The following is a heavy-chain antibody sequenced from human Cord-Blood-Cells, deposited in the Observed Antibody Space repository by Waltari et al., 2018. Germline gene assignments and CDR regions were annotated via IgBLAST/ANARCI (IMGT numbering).Heavy chain of an antibody. CDR1: GFSLSTSGVG. V-gene: IGHV2-5*02. Sequence: QITLKESGPTLVKPTQTLTLTCTFSGFSLSTSGVGVGWIRQPPGKALEWLALIYWDDDKRYSPSLKSRLTITKDTSKNQVVLTMTNMDPVDTATYYCAHSQGIAAAGTNYYYYGMDVWGQGTTVTVSS. J-gene: IGHJ6*02. D-gene: IGHD6-13*01. CDR3: AHSQGIAAAGTNYYYYGMDV. CDR2: IYWDDDK.